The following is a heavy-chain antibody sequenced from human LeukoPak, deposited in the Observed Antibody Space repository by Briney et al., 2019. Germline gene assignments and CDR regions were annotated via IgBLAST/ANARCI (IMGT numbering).Heavy chain of an antibody. CDR2: TYYSGST. D-gene: IGHD5-12*01. CDR3: ARAVYSSFDAFDI. Sequence: SETLSLTCNVSGGSISSSSYYWGWIRQPPGKGLEWIGSTYYSGSTYYNPSLKSRVTISVDTSKNQFSLKLSSVTAADTAVYYCARAVYSSFDAFDIWGQGTMVTVSS. V-gene: IGHV4-39*07. CDR1: GGSISSSSYY. J-gene: IGHJ3*02.